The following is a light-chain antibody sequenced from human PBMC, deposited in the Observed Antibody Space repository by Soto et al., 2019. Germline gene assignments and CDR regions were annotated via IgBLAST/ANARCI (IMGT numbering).Light chain of an antibody. Sequence: DIQMTQSPASLSASVGDRVTVTCRASQSITRSLNWYQQKPGKAPKLLIYSASTLQSGVPSRFSGRGSGTDFTLTISSLESDDFATYYCQQYHRYSTFGQGTKVDIK. V-gene: IGKV1-39*01. CDR1: QSITRS. CDR3: QQYHRYST. J-gene: IGKJ1*01. CDR2: SAS.